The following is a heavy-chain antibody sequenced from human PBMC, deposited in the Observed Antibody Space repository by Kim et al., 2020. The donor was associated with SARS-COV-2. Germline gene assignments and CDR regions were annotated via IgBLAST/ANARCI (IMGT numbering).Heavy chain of an antibody. J-gene: IGHJ4*02. D-gene: IGHD1-26*01. CDR3: TREGSGIGSDY. Sequence: GESLKISCKGSGYSFSSHWIGWVRQMPGKGLEWMGIIYPGASDTRYGPSFQGQVTISVDKSISTAYVQWNSLQASATAMYYCTREGSGIGSDYWGQGSLV. CDR1: GYSFSSHW. CDR2: IYPGASDT. V-gene: IGHV5-51*01.